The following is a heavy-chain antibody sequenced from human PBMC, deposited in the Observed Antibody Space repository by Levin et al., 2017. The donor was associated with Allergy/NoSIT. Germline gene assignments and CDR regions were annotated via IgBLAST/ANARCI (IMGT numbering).Heavy chain of an antibody. J-gene: IGHJ4*02. V-gene: IGHV3-23*01. Sequence: GESLKISCAASGFTFSSYAMSWVRQAPGKGLEWVSAISGSGGSTYYADSVKGRFTISRDNSKNTLYLQMNSLRAEDTAVYYCANMVQGVSYFDYWGQGTLVTVSS. D-gene: IGHD3-10*01. CDR3: ANMVQGVSYFDY. CDR1: GFTFSSYA. CDR2: ISGSGGST.